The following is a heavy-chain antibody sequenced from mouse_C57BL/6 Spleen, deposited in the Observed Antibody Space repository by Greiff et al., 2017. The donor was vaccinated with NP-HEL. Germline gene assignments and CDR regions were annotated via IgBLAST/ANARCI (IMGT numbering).Heavy chain of an antibody. CDR3: AKASYYSNTRSPYYAMDY. CDR2: ISDGGSYT. CDR1: GFTFSSYA. V-gene: IGHV5-4*01. J-gene: IGHJ4*01. Sequence: EVQVVESGGGLVKPGGSLKLSCAASGFTFSSYAMSWVRQTPEKRLAWVATISDGGSYTYYPDNVKGRFTISRDNAKNNLYLQMSHLKADDTAMYYCAKASYYSNTRSPYYAMDYWGQGTSVTVSS. D-gene: IGHD2-5*01.